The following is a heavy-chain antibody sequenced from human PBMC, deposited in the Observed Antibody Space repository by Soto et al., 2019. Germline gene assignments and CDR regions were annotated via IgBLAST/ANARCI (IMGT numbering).Heavy chain of an antibody. Sequence: GGSLRLSCAASGFTFSSYAISWVRQAPGKGLEWVSAISGSGGSSTYYADSVKGRFTISRDNSKNTLYLQMNSLRAEDTAVYYCAKDRQWLVFDYWGQGTLVTVSS. CDR1: GFTFSSYA. J-gene: IGHJ4*02. D-gene: IGHD6-19*01. CDR2: ISGSGGSST. CDR3: AKDRQWLVFDY. V-gene: IGHV3-23*01.